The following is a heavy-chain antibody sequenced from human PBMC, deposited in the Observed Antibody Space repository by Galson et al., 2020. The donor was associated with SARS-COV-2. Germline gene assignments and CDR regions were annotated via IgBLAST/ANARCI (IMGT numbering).Heavy chain of an antibody. V-gene: IGHV3-74*01. D-gene: IGHD4-17*01. CDR1: GFTLSTYW. J-gene: IGHJ4*02. CDR2: IDPLGSRI. CDR3: VRDMYGAEDF. Sequence: GESLKISCAASGFTLSTYWMHWVRQAPGKGLVWVSRIDPLGSRIDYADSVKGRFTISRDSAKNTLYLHMDSLRAEDTALYSCVRDMYGAEDFWGQGTLVTVSS.